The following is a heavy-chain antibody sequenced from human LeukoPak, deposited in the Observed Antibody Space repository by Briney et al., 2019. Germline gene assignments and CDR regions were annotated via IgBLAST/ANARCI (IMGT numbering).Heavy chain of an antibody. V-gene: IGHV4-59*12. CDR1: GGSIISYY. CDR2: IFYSGST. Sequence: SETLSLTCTVSGGSIISYYWSWIRQPPGKGLEWIGYIFYSGSTNYNPSLKSRVTISVDTSKNQFSLRLSSVTAANTAVYYCARGVRSYGDPTNFDYWGQGTLVTVSS. J-gene: IGHJ4*02. D-gene: IGHD4-17*01. CDR3: ARGVRSYGDPTNFDY.